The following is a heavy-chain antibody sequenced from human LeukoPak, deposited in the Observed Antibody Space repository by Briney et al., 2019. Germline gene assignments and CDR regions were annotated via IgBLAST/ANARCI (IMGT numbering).Heavy chain of an antibody. CDR3: AKDISDSGSFDY. Sequence: GRSLRLSCAASGFTFDDYGMHWVRQAPGKGLEWVSGINWNSGGIDYADSVKGRFTIPRDNAKNSLYLQMNSLRAEDTALYYCAKDISDSGSFDYWGQGTLVTVSS. V-gene: IGHV3-9*01. D-gene: IGHD6-19*01. CDR1: GFTFDDYG. CDR2: INWNSGGI. J-gene: IGHJ4*02.